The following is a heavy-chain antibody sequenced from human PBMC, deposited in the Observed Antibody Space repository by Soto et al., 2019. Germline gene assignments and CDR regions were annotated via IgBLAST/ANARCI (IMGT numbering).Heavy chain of an antibody. Sequence: QVQLVKSGGEVKKPGASVEVSCRTSGYMFTTYGMSWVRQAPGQGLEWIAWISAYNGNKKYAQRFPGRDTMPTYTATRTVAMELRNWTSHGAGKYFFGGTGGGMAARPLEYWGQGTLVTVSS. D-gene: IGHD6-6*01. J-gene: IGHJ4*02. V-gene: IGHV1-18*04. CDR2: ISAYNGNK. CDR1: GYMFTTYG. CDR3: GGTGGGMAARPLEY.